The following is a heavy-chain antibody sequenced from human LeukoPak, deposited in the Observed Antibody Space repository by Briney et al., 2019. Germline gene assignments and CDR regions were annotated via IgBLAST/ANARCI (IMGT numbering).Heavy chain of an antibody. CDR2: VSYDGSYK. CDR1: GFTFSSYW. V-gene: IGHV3-30*03. CDR3: ARAPGYGAAYYFDY. J-gene: IGHJ4*02. D-gene: IGHD1-1*01. Sequence: HGGSLRLSCAASGFTFSSYWMSWVRQAPGKGLEWVAVVSYDGSYKYYADSVKGRFTISRDNSKNTLYLQMNSLRAEDTAVYYCARAPGYGAAYYFDYWGQGTLVTVSS.